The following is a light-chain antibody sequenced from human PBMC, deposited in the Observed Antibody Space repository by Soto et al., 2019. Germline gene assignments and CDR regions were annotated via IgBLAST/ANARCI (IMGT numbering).Light chain of an antibody. J-gene: IGKJ1*01. V-gene: IGKV3-15*01. Sequence: EIVMTQSPATLPVSPGERATLSCRASQSVSSKLAWYQQKPGQAPRLLIYGASTWATGVPARFSGSGSGTEFTLTISSLQSEDFAVYYCQQYNNWPPWTFGQGTKVEIK. CDR2: GAS. CDR1: QSVSSK. CDR3: QQYNNWPPWT.